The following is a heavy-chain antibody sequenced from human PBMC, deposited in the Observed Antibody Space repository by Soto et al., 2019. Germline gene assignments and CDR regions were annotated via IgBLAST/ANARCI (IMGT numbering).Heavy chain of an antibody. CDR2: IYYSGST. D-gene: IGHD5-12*01. J-gene: IGHJ5*02. V-gene: IGHV4-31*03. CDR1: GGSISSGGYY. Sequence: SETLSLTCTVSGGSISSGGYYWSWIRQHPGKGLEWIGYIYYSGSTYYNPSLKSRVTISVDTSKNQFSLKLSSVTAADTAVYYCARGPEMATITYNWFDPWGQGTLVTVS. CDR3: ARGPEMATITYNWFDP.